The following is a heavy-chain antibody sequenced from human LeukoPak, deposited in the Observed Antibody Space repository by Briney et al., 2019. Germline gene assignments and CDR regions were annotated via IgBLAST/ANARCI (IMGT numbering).Heavy chain of an antibody. Sequence: PSETLSLTCTVSDDSISDYYWGWIRQPPGKGLEWIGNIYHSGSTYYNPSPKSRVTISVDTSKNQFSLKLSSVTAADTAVYYCARDKKNPPNITMVQGPFWGMDVWGQGTTVTVSS. J-gene: IGHJ6*02. V-gene: IGHV4-38-2*02. D-gene: IGHD3-10*01. CDR3: ARDKKNPPNITMVQGPFWGMDV. CDR2: IYHSGST. CDR1: DDSISDYY.